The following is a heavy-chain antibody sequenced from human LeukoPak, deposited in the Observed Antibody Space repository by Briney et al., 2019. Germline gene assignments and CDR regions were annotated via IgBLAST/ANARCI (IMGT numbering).Heavy chain of an antibody. Sequence: PSETLSLTCAVSGGSLSAYYWTWFRQPPGQGLEWIGEINHGGRTNYNPSLKSRVAMSVDTSKNHFSLNLNSVTTADTAVCYCARGPPVWGSFFFDYWAQGTLVTVSS. V-gene: IGHV4-34*01. J-gene: IGHJ4*02. CDR1: GGSLSAYY. CDR2: INHGGRT. D-gene: IGHD6-6*01. CDR3: ARGPPVWGSFFFDY.